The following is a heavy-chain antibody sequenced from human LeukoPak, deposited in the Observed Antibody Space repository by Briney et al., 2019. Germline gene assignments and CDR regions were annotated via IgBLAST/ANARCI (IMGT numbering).Heavy chain of an antibody. CDR3: AVSYYGSGSFSYLDG. CDR1: GGSISSSN. V-gene: IGHV3-23*01. Sequence: GTLSLTCAVSGGSISSSNWWSWVRQAPGKGLEWVSGISASGRSTYYPDSAMGRFTISRDNSRNTSFLQMNNLRVDDTAVYFCAVSYYGSGSFSYLDGWGQGTLVTVSS. J-gene: IGHJ4*02. CDR2: ISASGRST. D-gene: IGHD3-10*01.